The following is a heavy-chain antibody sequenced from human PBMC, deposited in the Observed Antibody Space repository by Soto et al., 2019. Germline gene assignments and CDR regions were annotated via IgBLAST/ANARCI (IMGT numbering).Heavy chain of an antibody. CDR1: GFTFDDYA. CDR3: AKEVSVVAATWAYYYYYMDV. V-gene: IGHV3-9*01. CDR2: ISWNSGSI. J-gene: IGHJ6*03. D-gene: IGHD2-15*01. Sequence: EVQLVESGGGLVQPGRSLRLSCAASGFTFDDYAMHWVRRAPGKGLEWVSGISWNSGSIGYADSVKGRFTISRDNAKNSLYLQMNSLRAEDTALYYCAKEVSVVAATWAYYYYYMDVWGKGTTVTVSS.